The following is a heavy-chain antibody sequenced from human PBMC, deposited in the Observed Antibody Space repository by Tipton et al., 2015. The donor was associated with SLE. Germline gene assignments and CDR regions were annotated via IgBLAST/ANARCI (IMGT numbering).Heavy chain of an antibody. CDR1: GFTFSNFA. CDR3: AKRGVSPNRSYFDD. D-gene: IGHD1-14*01. V-gene: IGHV3-23*01. J-gene: IGHJ4*02. Sequence: SLRLSCAASGFTFSNFAMSWVRRAPGKGLEWVSTLGLSDGTYYADSVKGRFTIFRDISKSTLYLRMLSLRVEDTAVYYCAKRGVSPNRSYFDDWGQGTLVYVSS. CDR2: LGLSDGT.